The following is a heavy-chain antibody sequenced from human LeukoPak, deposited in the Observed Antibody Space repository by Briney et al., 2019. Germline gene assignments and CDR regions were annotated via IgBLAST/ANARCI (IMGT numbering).Heavy chain of an antibody. CDR1: GYTFTTYG. V-gene: IGHV1-18*01. Sequence: GASVKVSCKASGYTFTTYGISWVRQAPGHGLEWMGYISGRSDDENYADNFQGRLTMTTDTSTNTAYMELGSLTSDDTAVYYCARDWDGRTDWFDPWGQGTLVTVSS. CDR2: ISGRSDDE. D-gene: IGHD1-26*01. J-gene: IGHJ5*02. CDR3: ARDWDGRTDWFDP.